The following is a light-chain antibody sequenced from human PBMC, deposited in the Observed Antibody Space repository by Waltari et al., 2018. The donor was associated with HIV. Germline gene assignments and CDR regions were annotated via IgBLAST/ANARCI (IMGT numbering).Light chain of an antibody. CDR3: ASHAGSKDV. J-gene: IGLJ2*01. V-gene: IGLV2-8*01. CDR1: SSDVGAYNY. CDR2: DVT. Sequence: QSALTQPPSASGSPGQSVTISCTGTSSDVGAYNYVSLFQQHPGKAPKLMIYDVTKRPSGVPDRFSGSKSGIMSSLTVSGLQAEDEADYYVASHAGSKDVFGGGTRLTVL.